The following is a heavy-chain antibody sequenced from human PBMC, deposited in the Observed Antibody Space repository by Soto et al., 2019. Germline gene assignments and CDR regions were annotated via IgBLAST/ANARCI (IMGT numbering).Heavy chain of an antibody. CDR1: GFTFSTYS. CDR2: ISSSSST. CDR3: ARTIWSGYFQADY. J-gene: IGHJ4*02. Sequence: VQLVESGGGLVQPGGSLRLSCVASGFTFSTYSMNWVRQAPGKGLEWISYISSSSSTTYADSVKGRFTISRDNAKNSLYLQMNSLRDEDTAVYYCARTIWSGYFQADYWGQGTLVTVSS. V-gene: IGHV3-48*02. D-gene: IGHD3-3*01.